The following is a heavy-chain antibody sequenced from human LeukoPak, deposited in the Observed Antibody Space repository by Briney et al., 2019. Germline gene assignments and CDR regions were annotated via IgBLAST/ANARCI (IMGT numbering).Heavy chain of an antibody. CDR2: IGGSDDST. Sequence: GGSLRLSCAGSGFSFGPHAMSWVRQAPGKGLEWVSGIGGSDDSTHYADSVKGRFTISRDNSRQTVFLQMNSLRAEDTAVYYCARDRGGLIDTGTLIHWGLGTLVTVSS. CDR3: ARDRGGLIDTGTLIH. V-gene: IGHV3-23*01. CDR1: GFSFGPHA. D-gene: IGHD2-21*01. J-gene: IGHJ4*02.